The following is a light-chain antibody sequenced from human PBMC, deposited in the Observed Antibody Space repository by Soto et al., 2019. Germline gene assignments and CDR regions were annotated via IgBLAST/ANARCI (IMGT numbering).Light chain of an antibody. CDR1: QGIGSY. CDR3: QQLGSYPLT. V-gene: IGKV1-9*01. CDR2: AAS. J-gene: IGKJ5*01. Sequence: LLTQSPSSLSASVGDRVTITCRASQGIGSYFAWYQQEPGKAPKLLIYAASTLQTGVPSRFRGSGSGTDFTLTISSLQPEDFATYYCQQLGSYPLTFGQGTRLEIK.